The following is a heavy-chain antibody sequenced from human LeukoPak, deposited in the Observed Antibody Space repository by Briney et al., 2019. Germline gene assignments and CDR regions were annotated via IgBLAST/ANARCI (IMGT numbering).Heavy chain of an antibody. D-gene: IGHD6-13*01. CDR1: GGSISSSYKY. J-gene: IGHJ5*02. CDR2: IYYSGTT. V-gene: IGHV4-39*01. CDR3: ARSTAAEGPTHNWFDP. Sequence: SETLSLTCTVSGGSISSSYKYWGWVRQPPGRGLEWIRSIYYSGTTYYNPSLKSRVTISVDTSKNQFSLKLTSVTAADTAVYYCARSTAAEGPTHNWFDPWGQGTLVTVSS.